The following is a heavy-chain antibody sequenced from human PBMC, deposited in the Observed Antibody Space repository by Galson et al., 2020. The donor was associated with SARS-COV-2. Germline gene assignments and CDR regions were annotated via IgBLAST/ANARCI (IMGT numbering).Heavy chain of an antibody. D-gene: IGHD1-26*01. CDR3: ARAYSGSYFNGFDY. CDR2: ISYDGSNK. Sequence: GESLKISCAASGFTFSSYAMHWVHQAPGKGLEWVAVISYDGSNKYYADSVKGRFTISRDNSKNTLYLQMNSLRAEDTAVYYCARAYSGSYFNGFDYWGQGTLVTVSS. V-gene: IGHV3-30*04. CDR1: GFTFSSYA. J-gene: IGHJ4*02.